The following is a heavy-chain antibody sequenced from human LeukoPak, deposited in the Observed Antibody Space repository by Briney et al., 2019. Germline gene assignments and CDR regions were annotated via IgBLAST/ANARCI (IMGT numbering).Heavy chain of an antibody. CDR2: ISSSSSTI. D-gene: IGHD5-24*01. CDR3: ARASFQRWLQLGGD. Sequence: GGSQRLSCAASGFTFSSYSMNWVRQAPGKGLEWVSYISSSSSTIYYADSVKGRFTISRDNAKNSLYLQMNSLRDEDTAVYYCARASFQRWLQLGGDWGQGALVTVSS. CDR1: GFTFSSYS. J-gene: IGHJ4*02. V-gene: IGHV3-48*02.